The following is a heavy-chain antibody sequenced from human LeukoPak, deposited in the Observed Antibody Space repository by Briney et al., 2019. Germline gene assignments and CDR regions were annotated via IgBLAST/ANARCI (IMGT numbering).Heavy chain of an antibody. Sequence: GRSLRLSCAASGFTFSSYSMNWVRQAPGKGLEWVSSISSSSSYIYYADSVKGRFTISRDNSKNTLYLQMNSLRAEDTAVYYCARDKPPPYYYDSSGIFDYWGQGTLVTVSS. D-gene: IGHD3-22*01. V-gene: IGHV3-21*01. CDR1: GFTFSSYS. J-gene: IGHJ4*02. CDR3: ARDKPPPYYYDSSGIFDY. CDR2: ISSSSSYI.